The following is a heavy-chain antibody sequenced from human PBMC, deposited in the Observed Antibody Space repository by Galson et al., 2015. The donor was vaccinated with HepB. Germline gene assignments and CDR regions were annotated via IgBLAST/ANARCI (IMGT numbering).Heavy chain of an antibody. CDR2: IYHSGST. CDR1: GGSISSSNW. V-gene: IGHV4-4*02. CDR3: ARRTPGIAVAGTDDY. D-gene: IGHD6-19*01. Sequence: ETLSLTCAVSGGSISSSNWWSWVRQPPGKGLEWIGEIYHSGSTNYNPSLKSRVTISVDKSKNQFSLKLSSVTAADTAVYYCARRTPGIAVAGTDDYWGQGTLVTVSS. J-gene: IGHJ4*02.